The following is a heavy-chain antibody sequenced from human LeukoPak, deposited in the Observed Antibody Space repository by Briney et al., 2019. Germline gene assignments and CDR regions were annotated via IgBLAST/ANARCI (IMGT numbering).Heavy chain of an antibody. CDR2: INPKSGGT. D-gene: IGHD3-22*01. Sequence: ASVKVSCKASGYTFTGYYLHWVRQAPGQGLEWMGWINPKSGGTNYAEKFQGRVTMTRDTSISTAYMELTRLRSDDTAVYYCARGGGYYDSSGYYDDAFDIWGRGTMVTVSS. CDR1: GYTFTGYY. CDR3: ARGGGYYDSSGYYDDAFDI. V-gene: IGHV1-2*02. J-gene: IGHJ3*02.